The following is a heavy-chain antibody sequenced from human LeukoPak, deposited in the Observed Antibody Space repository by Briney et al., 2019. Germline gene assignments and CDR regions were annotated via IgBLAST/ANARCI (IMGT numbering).Heavy chain of an antibody. CDR3: ARSPGPVYFDWLPRVDYFDY. V-gene: IGHV1-2*06. Sequence: GASVKVSCKASGYTFTGYYMHWVRQAPGQGLEWRGRINPNSGGTNYAQKFQGRVTMTRDTSISTAYMELRRLRSDDTAVYYCARSPGPVYFDWLPRVDYFDYWGQGTLVTVSS. D-gene: IGHD3-9*01. CDR2: INPNSGGT. J-gene: IGHJ4*02. CDR1: GYTFTGYY.